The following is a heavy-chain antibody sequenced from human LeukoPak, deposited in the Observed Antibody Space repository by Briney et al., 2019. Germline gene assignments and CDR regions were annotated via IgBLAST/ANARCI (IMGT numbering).Heavy chain of an antibody. V-gene: IGHV4-59*01. CDR1: GVSISNYY. Sequence: SETLSPTCTVSGVSISNYYWSWIRQPPGKGLEWMGYIYYSGSTNYNPSLKSRVTISVDTSNNEFSLKLSSVTATYTAVYYCARARYSSSGYRGSNWFDPWGQGTLVTVSS. D-gene: IGHD6-13*01. J-gene: IGHJ5*02. CDR2: IYYSGST. CDR3: ARARYSSSGYRGSNWFDP.